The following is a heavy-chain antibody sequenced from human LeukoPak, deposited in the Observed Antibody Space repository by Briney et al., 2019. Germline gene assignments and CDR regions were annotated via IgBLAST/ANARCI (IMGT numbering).Heavy chain of an antibody. V-gene: IGHV1-45*02. J-gene: IGHJ3*02. CDR3: ARSPFYCSSTSCYSFDT. CDR1: GYTFTYRY. Sequence: GSSVKVSCKASGYTFTYRYLHWVRQAPGQALEWMGWITPFNGNTNYAQKFQDRVTITRDRSMSTAYMELSSLRSEDTAMYYCARSPFYCSSTSCYSFDTWGQGTMVTVSS. CDR2: ITPFNGNT. D-gene: IGHD2-2*01.